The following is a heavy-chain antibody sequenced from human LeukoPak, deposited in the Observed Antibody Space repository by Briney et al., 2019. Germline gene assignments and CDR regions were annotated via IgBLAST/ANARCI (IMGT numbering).Heavy chain of an antibody. CDR1: GGTFSSYA. V-gene: IGHV1-69*13. Sequence: GASVKVSCKASGGTFSSYAISWVRQAPGQGLEWMGGIIPIFGTANYAQKFQGRVTITADESTSTAYMELSSLRSEDTAVYYCARSQGYSYQGGFDYWGQGTLVTVSS. J-gene: IGHJ4*02. D-gene: IGHD5-18*01. CDR2: IIPIFGTA. CDR3: ARSQGYSYQGGFDY.